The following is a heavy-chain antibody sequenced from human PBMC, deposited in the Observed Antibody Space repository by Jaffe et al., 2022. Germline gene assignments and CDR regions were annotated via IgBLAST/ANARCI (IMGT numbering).Heavy chain of an antibody. CDR1: GFTFSSYG. D-gene: IGHD4-17*01. V-gene: IGHV3-30*03. J-gene: IGHJ3*02. CDR3: ARDYGDYEVVAFDI. CDR2: ISYDGSNK. Sequence: QVQLVESGGGVVQPGRSLRLSCAASGFTFSSYGMHWVRQAPGKGLEWVAVISYDGSNKYYADSVKGRFTISRDNSKNTLYLQMNSLRAEDTAVYYCARDYGDYEVVAFDIWGQGTMVTVSS.